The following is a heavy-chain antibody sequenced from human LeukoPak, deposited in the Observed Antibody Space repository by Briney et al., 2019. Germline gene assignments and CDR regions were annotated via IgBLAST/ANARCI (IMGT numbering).Heavy chain of an antibody. Sequence: KPGGSLRLSCAASGFTFSDYYMSWIRQAPGKGLEWVSYISSSGSTIYYADSVKGRFTISRDNAKNSLYLQMNSLRAEDTAVYYCAKVIGFSARDAFDIWGQGTMVTVSS. CDR2: ISSSGSTI. J-gene: IGHJ3*02. CDR1: GFTFSDYY. D-gene: IGHD6-6*01. CDR3: AKVIGFSARDAFDI. V-gene: IGHV3-11*01.